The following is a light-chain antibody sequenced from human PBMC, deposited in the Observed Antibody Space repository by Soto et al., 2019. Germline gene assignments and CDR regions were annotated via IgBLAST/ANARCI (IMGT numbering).Light chain of an antibody. Sequence: DIQMTQSTSSLSASVGDRVTITCRASQGIREDLAWYQQKPGKAPTRLIYGVSSLQNGFPSKFSGSGFGTDFTLTISSLQTEDSATYYCQQNYSPPPITFGQGTRLEIK. CDR1: QGIRED. V-gene: IGKV1-39*01. J-gene: IGKJ5*01. CDR3: QQNYSPPPIT. CDR2: GVS.